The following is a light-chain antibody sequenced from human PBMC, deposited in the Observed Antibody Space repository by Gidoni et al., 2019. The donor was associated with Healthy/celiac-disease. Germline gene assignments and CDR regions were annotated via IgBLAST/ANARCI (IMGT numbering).Light chain of an antibody. Sequence: IVLTQSPGTLSLSPGERATLSCRASQSVSSSYLAWYQQKPGQAPRLLIYGASSRATGIPDRFSGSGSGTDFTLTISRLEPEDFAVYYCQHPWTFGQGTKVEIK. CDR1: QSVSSSY. CDR3: QHPWT. J-gene: IGKJ1*01. CDR2: GAS. V-gene: IGKV3-20*01.